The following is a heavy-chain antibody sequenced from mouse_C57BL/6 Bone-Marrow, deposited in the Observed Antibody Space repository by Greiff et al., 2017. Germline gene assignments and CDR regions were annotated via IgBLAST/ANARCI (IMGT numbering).Heavy chain of an antibody. CDR1: GYTFTTYP. CDR2: FHPYNDDT. V-gene: IGHV1-47*01. CDR3: ARSSTFFYYFDY. J-gene: IGHJ2*01. Sequence: QVQLQQSGAELVKPGASVKMSCKASGYTFTTYPLEWMKQTHGKSLEWIGNFHPYNDDTKYNEKFKGKATLTVDKSSNTVYLELSRLTSDDSAVYYCARSSTFFYYFDYWGQGTTLTVSS. D-gene: IGHD5-1*01.